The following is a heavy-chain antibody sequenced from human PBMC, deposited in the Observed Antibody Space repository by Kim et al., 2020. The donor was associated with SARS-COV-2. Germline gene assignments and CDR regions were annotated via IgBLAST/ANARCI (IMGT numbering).Heavy chain of an antibody. J-gene: IGHJ4*02. CDR3: VKEGSIGPEY. D-gene: IGHD2-15*01. V-gene: IGHV3-74*01. CDR2: INSDGRIT. Sequence: GGSLRLSCAASGFTFSNFWFHWVRQVPGKGLVWVSRINSDGRITAHADSVMGRFTISRDNARNTLYLHMSSLRVEDTAIYYCVKEGSIGPEYWGQGTLVTVSP. CDR1: GFTFSNFW.